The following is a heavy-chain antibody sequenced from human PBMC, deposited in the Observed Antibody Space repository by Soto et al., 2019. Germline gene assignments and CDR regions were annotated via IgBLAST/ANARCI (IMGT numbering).Heavy chain of an antibody. V-gene: IGHV3-21*01. Sequence: EVQLVESGGGLVKPGGSLRLSCVASGFTFSGYSINWVRQAPGKGLEWVSYISGPSIYIYYADSVKGRLTISRDNAKSAVYLQMNVLRAEDTAVYSCARGFRSGFNAWGQGTTVSVS. D-gene: IGHD3-3*01. CDR3: ARGFRSGFNA. J-gene: IGHJ6*02. CDR1: GFTFSGYS. CDR2: ISGPSIYI.